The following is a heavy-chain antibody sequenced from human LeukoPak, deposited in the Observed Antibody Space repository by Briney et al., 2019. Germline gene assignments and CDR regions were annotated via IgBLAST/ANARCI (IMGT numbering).Heavy chain of an antibody. CDR2: INPSGGST. V-gene: IGHV1-46*01. CDR3: ARDMVGAPTAIDY. J-gene: IGHJ4*02. D-gene: IGHD1-26*01. Sequence: ASVKVSCKASGYTFIRYYMHWVRQAPGQGLEWMGIINPSGGSTSYAQKFQGRVTMTRDTSISTAYMELSRLRSDDTAVYYCARDMVGAPTAIDYWGQGTLVTVSS. CDR1: GYTFIRYY.